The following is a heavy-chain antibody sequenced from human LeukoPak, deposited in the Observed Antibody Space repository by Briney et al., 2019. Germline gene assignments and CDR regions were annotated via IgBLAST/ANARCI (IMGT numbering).Heavy chain of an antibody. CDR1: GYTFTNYD. V-gene: IGHV1-8*01. CDR3: ARGPAAVGRAFDI. CDR2: RTPYSGDT. Sequence: ASVKVSCKASGYTFTNYDINWVRQATGQGLEWMGWRTPYSGDTGYAQKFQGRVTMTRDTSISTAYMELISLTSEDTAIYFCARGPAAVGRAFDIWGPGTIVSVSS. J-gene: IGHJ3*02. D-gene: IGHD6-13*01.